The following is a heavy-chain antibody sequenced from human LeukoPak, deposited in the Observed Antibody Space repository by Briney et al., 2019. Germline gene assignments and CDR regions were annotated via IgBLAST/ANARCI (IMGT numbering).Heavy chain of an antibody. CDR2: IYYSGST. V-gene: IGHV4-31*03. J-gene: IGHJ5*02. Sequence: SETLSLTCTVSGGSISSGGYYCSWIRQHPGKGLEWIGYIYYSGSTYYNPSLKSRVTISVDTSNNQFSLKLNSVTAADTAVYYCARAPTSRGDNWFDPWGQGTPVTVSS. CDR3: ARAPTSRGDNWFDP. D-gene: IGHD6-25*01. CDR1: GGSISSGGYY.